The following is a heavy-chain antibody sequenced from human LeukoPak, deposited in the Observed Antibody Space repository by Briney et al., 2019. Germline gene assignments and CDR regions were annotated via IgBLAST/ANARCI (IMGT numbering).Heavy chain of an antibody. Sequence: ETLSLTCAVYGGSFSGYYWSWIRQPPGKGLEWIREINHSGSTNYNPSLKSRVTISVDTSKNQFSLKLSSVTAADTAVYYCAREGGSGSYYLVPSYYFDYWGQGTLVTVSS. D-gene: IGHD3-10*01. J-gene: IGHJ4*02. V-gene: IGHV4-34*01. CDR3: AREGGSGSYYLVPSYYFDY. CDR2: INHSGST. CDR1: GGSFSGYY.